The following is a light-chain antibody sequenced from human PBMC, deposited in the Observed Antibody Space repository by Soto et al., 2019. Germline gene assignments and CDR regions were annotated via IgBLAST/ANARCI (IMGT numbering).Light chain of an antibody. CDR3: CSYAGSYR. Sequence: QSALTQPRSVSGSPGQSVTISCTGTSSDVGGYNYVSWYQQHPGKAPKLMIYDASKRPSGVPDRFSGSKSGNTASLTISGLQAEDEADYYCCSYAGSYRFGGGTQLTVL. CDR2: DAS. CDR1: SSDVGGYNY. V-gene: IGLV2-11*01. J-gene: IGLJ2*01.